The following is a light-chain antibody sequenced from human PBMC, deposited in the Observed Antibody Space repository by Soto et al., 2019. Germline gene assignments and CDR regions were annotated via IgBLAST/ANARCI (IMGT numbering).Light chain of an antibody. V-gene: IGKV1-5*03. CDR3: QQYNSYWT. CDR1: QSISSW. CDR2: KAS. Sequence: DIQMTQSPSTLSASVGDRVTITCRASQSISSWLAWYQQKPGKAPNLLIYKASSLESGVPSRFSGSGSGTESTLTISSLQPDDLATYYCQQYNSYWTFGKGTKVEIK. J-gene: IGKJ1*01.